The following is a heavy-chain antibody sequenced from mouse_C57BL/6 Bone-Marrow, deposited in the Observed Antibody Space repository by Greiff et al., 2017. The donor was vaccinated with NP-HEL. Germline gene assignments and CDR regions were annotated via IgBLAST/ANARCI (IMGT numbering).Heavy chain of an antibody. CDR3: AIDYYGSSYFDY. V-gene: IGHV1-7*01. CDR2: INPSSGYT. CDR1: GYTFTSYW. D-gene: IGHD1-1*01. Sequence: VKLVESGAELAKPGASVKLSCKASGYTFTSYWMHWVKQRPGQGLEWIGYINPSSGYTKYNQKFKDKATMTADKSSSTAYMQLSSLTYEDSAVYYCAIDYYGSSYFDYWGQGTTLTVSS. J-gene: IGHJ2*01.